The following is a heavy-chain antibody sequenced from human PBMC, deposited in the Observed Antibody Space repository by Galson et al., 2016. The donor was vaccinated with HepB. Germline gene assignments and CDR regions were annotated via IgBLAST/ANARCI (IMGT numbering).Heavy chain of an antibody. CDR3: ARRHEYCPPVGCSVDY. J-gene: IGHJ4*02. CDR2: IFTDGSGT. D-gene: IGHD2/OR15-2a*01. Sequence: SLRLSCAASGFTFSAYPMHWVRQAPGKGLVWISRIFTDGSGTLYADSVKGRFTISRDNAKNMLFLQMSSLTEDDTAVYYCARRHEYCPPVGCSVDYWGQGTLVSVSS. V-gene: IGHV3-74*01. CDR1: GFTFSAYP.